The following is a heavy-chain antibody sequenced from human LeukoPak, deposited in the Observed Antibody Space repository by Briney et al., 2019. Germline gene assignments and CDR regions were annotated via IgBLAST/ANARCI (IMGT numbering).Heavy chain of an antibody. V-gene: IGHV3-53*03. CDR3: ARVLAAIALRDYHYVDV. Sequence: GGSLRLSCAASGFSVSSNSMSWVRQPPGKGLECVSIIYSRDVTSYADSVKDRFTISRDSDKNTLFLQMDSLRSDDTAVYYCARVLAAIALRDYHYVDVWGKGTTVTVSS. CDR1: GFSVSSNS. J-gene: IGHJ6*03. D-gene: IGHD6-19*01. CDR2: IYSRDVT.